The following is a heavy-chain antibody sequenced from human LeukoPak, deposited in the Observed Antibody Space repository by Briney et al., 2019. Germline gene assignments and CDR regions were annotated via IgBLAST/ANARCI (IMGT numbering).Heavy chain of an antibody. D-gene: IGHD3-22*01. CDR3: ATSGDYYDSSGHDAFDI. Sequence: ASVKVSCKVSGYTLAELSMHWVRQAPGKGLEWMGGFDLEDGETIYAQKFQGRVTMSEDTSTDTAYMELSSLRSEDTAVYYYATSGDYYDSSGHDAFDIWGQGTMVTVSS. V-gene: IGHV1-24*01. CDR1: GYTLAELS. J-gene: IGHJ3*02. CDR2: FDLEDGET.